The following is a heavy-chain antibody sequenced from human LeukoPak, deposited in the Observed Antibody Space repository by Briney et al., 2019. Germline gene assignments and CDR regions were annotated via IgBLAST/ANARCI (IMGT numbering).Heavy chain of an antibody. D-gene: IGHD5-18*01. CDR3: ARDQYSYGYTDY. J-gene: IGHJ4*02. Sequence: PSQTLSLTCAVSGGSISSGSYYWSWIRQPAGKGLEWIGRIYTSGSTNYNPSLKSRVTISVGKSKNQFSLKLSSVTAADTAVYYCARDQYSYGYTDYWGQGTLVTVSP. CDR1: GGSISSGSYY. CDR2: IYTSGST. V-gene: IGHV4-61*02.